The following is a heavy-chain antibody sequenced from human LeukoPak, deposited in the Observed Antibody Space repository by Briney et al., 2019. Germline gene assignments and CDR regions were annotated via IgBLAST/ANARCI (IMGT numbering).Heavy chain of an antibody. Sequence: TSETLSLTCAVSGGPISSSNWWSWVRQPPGQGLEWIGEIYHSGSTNYNPSLKSRVTISVDKPKNQFSLKLSSVTAADTAVYYCARDGSGSYYNTANWFDPWGQGTLVTVSS. CDR3: ARDGSGSYYNTANWFDP. J-gene: IGHJ5*02. D-gene: IGHD3-10*01. CDR1: GGPISSSNW. V-gene: IGHV4-4*02. CDR2: IYHSGST.